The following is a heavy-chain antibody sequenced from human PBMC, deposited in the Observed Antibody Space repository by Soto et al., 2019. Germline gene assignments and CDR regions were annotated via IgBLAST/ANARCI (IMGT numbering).Heavy chain of an antibody. D-gene: IGHD2-15*01. Sequence: SETLSLTCTVSGGSISSGGYYWSWIRQHPGKGLEWIGYIYYSGHTNHNPSLENRATISVDTSRNQFSLKLTSVTSADTAVYYCARGSMVATHWFDSWGQGTLVTVSS. CDR3: ARGSMVATHWFDS. CDR2: IYYSGHT. J-gene: IGHJ5*01. CDR1: GGSISSGGYY. V-gene: IGHV4-61*08.